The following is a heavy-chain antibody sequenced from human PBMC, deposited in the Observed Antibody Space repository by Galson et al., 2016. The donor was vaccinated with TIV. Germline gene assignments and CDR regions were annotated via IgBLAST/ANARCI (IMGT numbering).Heavy chain of an antibody. D-gene: IGHD3-16*02. Sequence: SVKVSCKASGYRFVDYYMNWVRQAPGRGLEWMGWINLNSGGTVYAQKFQGRVTMTRDTSVSTAYMELSRLRAEDTALYYCAKLGAVILSPFDYWGQGALVTVSS. V-gene: IGHV1-2*02. J-gene: IGHJ4*02. CDR3: AKLGAVILSPFDY. CDR1: GYRFVDYY. CDR2: INLNSGGT.